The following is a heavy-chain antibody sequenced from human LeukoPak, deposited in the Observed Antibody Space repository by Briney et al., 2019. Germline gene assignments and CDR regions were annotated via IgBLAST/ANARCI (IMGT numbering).Heavy chain of an antibody. CDR3: ARLAEMATINFNNWDWYFNL. D-gene: IGHD5-24*01. CDR1: GDTFTSYD. J-gene: IGHJ2*01. Sequence: ASEKVSCKASGDTFTSYDINWVRQATGQGLEWMGWMNPNSGNTGYAQKFQGRVTMTRNTSISTAYMELSSLRSEDTAVYYCARLAEMATINFNNWDWYFNLWVRGTLVTVSS. CDR2: MNPNSGNT. V-gene: IGHV1-8*01.